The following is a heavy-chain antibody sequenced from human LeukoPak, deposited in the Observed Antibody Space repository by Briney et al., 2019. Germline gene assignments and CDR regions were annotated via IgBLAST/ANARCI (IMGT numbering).Heavy chain of an antibody. V-gene: IGHV1-18*01. CDR2: ISAYNGNT. Sequence: GASVKVSCKASGYSFSNYDISWVRQAPGQGLEWMGWISAYNGNTKYAQKVQGRVTMTTDTSTSTAYLELRSLTSDDTTVYFCARNNVGDFDLNYYIDDWGKGTSVTVSS. J-gene: IGHJ6*03. D-gene: IGHD4-17*01. CDR1: GYSFSNYD. CDR3: ARNNVGDFDLNYYIDD.